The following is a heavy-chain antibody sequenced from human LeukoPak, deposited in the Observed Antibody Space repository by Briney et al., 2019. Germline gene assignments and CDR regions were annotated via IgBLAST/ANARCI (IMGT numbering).Heavy chain of an antibody. CDR3: ARGPNYYGSGSYPQNGDY. D-gene: IGHD3-10*01. CDR1: GGSSSGYY. CDR2: INHSGST. V-gene: IGHV4-34*01. J-gene: IGHJ4*02. Sequence: SETLSLTCAVYGGSSSGYYWSWIRQPPGKGLEWIGEINHSGSTNYNPSLKSRVTISVDTSKNQFSLKLSSVTAADTAVYYCARGPNYYGSGSYPQNGDYWGQGTLVTVSS.